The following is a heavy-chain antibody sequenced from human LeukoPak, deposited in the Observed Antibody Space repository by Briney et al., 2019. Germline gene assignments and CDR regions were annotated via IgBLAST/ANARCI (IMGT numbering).Heavy chain of an antibody. CDR2: TYSNGRT. CDR1: GFTVSSNY. J-gene: IGHJ3*02. V-gene: IGHV3-53*01. CDR3: ARDRGNYYDSTDAFDI. Sequence: PGGSLRLSCAASGFTVSSNYMSWVRQAPGKGLEWVSVTYSNGRTYYADSVKGRFTISRDISKNTLYLQMNSLRAEDTAVYYCARDRGNYYDSTDAFDIWGQGTMVTVSS. D-gene: IGHD3-22*01.